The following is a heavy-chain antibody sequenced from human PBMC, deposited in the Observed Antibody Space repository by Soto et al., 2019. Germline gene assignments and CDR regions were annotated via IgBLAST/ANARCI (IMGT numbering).Heavy chain of an antibody. CDR3: ATQARWSGYNYGMDV. Sequence: QVQLVQSGAEVKKPGPSVKVSCKASGGTFSSYAISWVRQAPGQGLEWMGGIIPIFGTANYAQKFQGRVTITADESTSTAYMELSSPRSEDTAVYYCATQARWSGYNYGMDVWGQGTTVTVSS. CDR1: GGTFSSYA. V-gene: IGHV1-69*12. CDR2: IIPIFGTA. D-gene: IGHD3-3*01. J-gene: IGHJ6*02.